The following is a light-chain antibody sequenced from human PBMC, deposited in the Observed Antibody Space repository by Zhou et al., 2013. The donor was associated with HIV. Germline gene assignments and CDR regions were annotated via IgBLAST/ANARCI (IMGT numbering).Light chain of an antibody. CDR3: QQYASSPRT. Sequence: EVVLTQSPAILSLSPGERATLSCRASQSISDFLAWYQQKPGQAPRLLIYGASSRAPGIPDRFSGSGSGTDFTLTISRLEPEDFAVYSCQQYASSPRTFGQGTKVEIK. J-gene: IGKJ1*01. CDR1: QSISDF. CDR2: GAS. V-gene: IGKV3-20*01.